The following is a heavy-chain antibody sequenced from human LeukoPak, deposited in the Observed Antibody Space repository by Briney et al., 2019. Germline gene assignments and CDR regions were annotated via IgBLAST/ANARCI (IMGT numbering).Heavy chain of an antibody. V-gene: IGHV3-48*03. Sequence: SGGSLRLSCADSGFPFSRYEMNWVRQAPGKGLEWVSYISSSGSTIYYADSVKGRFTISRDNAKNSLYLQMNRLRAEDTAVYYCATEPNSYFDYWGQGTLVTVSS. CDR2: ISSSGSTI. CDR3: ATEPNSYFDY. J-gene: IGHJ4*02. CDR1: GFPFSRYE. D-gene: IGHD4-23*01.